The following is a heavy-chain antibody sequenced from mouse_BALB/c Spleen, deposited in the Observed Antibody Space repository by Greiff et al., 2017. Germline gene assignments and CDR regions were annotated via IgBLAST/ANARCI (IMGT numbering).Heavy chain of an antibody. J-gene: IGHJ4*01. V-gene: IGHV5-6*01. CDR3: ARKKYGNYDFDY. D-gene: IGHD2-10*02. CDR2: ISSGGSYT. CDR1: GFTFSSYG. Sequence: EVKLMESGGDLVKPGGSLKLSCAASGFTFSSYGMSWVRQTPDKRLEWVATISSGGSYTYYPDSVKGRFTISRDNAKNTLYLQMSSLKSEDTAMYYCARKKYGNYDFDYWGQGTSVTVSS.